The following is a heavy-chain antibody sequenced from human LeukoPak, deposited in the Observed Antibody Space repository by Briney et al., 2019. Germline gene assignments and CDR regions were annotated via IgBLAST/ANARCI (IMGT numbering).Heavy chain of an antibody. V-gene: IGHV3-11*01. D-gene: IGHD3-22*01. CDR3: ARDRAYYYDSSGYYYFDH. CDR1: GCTFSDYY. CDR2: ISFSGSPT. Sequence: GGSLRLSCAASGCTFSDYYTSWIRQAPGKGLEWVSYISFSGSPTQYADSVKGRFTISRDNAKNSLYLQMNSLRDEDTAVYYCARDRAYYYDSSGYYYFDHWGQGTLVTVSS. J-gene: IGHJ4*02.